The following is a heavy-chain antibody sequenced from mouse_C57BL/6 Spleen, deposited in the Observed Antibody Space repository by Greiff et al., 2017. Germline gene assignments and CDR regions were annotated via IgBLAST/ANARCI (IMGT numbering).Heavy chain of an antibody. CDR1: GFTFSDYG. V-gene: IGHV5-17*01. CDR2: ISSGSSTI. CDR3: ARNYYYAMGY. Sequence: EVKLMESGGGLVKPGGSLKLSCAASGFTFSDYGMHWVRQAPEKGLEWVAYISSGSSTIYYADTVKGRFTISRDNAKNTLFLQMTSLRSEDTAMYYCARNYYYAMGYWGQGTSVTVSS. D-gene: IGHD2-1*01. J-gene: IGHJ4*01.